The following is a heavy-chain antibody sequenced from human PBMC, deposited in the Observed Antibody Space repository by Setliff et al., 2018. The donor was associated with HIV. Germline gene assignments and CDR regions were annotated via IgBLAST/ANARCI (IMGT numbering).Heavy chain of an antibody. D-gene: IGHD3-10*01. CDR2: IFHSGST. CDR3: ATSAESGFGIHWGVFNI. J-gene: IGHJ3*02. CDR1: GGSISSSGYY. Sequence: SETLSLTCTVSGGSISSSGYYWSWIRQHPGKGLGWIGYIFHSGSTYYNPSLKSRVTISVETSKNQFSLKLKSVTAADTAVYYCATSAESGFGIHWGVFNIWGQGTRVTVSS. V-gene: IGHV4-31*03.